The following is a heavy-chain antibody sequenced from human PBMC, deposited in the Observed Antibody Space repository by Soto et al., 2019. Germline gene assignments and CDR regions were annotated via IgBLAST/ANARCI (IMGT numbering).Heavy chain of an antibody. CDR3: ARDQPGYSYGYGLGY. CDR1: GFTFSSYS. J-gene: IGHJ4*02. V-gene: IGHV3-21*01. CDR2: ISSSSRYI. D-gene: IGHD5-18*01. Sequence: EVQLVESGGGLVKPGGSLRLSCAASGFTFSSYSINWVRQAPGKGLEWVSSISSSSRYIYYADSVKGRFTISRDNAKNSLYLQMNSLRAEDTAVYYCARDQPGYSYGYGLGYWGQGTLVTVSS.